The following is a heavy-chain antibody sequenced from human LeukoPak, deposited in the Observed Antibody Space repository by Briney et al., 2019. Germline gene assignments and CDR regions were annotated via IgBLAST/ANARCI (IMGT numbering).Heavy chain of an antibody. CDR2: ISYDGSNK. CDR3: ARDSAFDDFWSGYDYFDY. D-gene: IGHD3-3*01. J-gene: IGHJ4*02. CDR1: GFTFSSYA. Sequence: GGSLRLSCAASGFTFSSYAMHWVRQAPGKGLEWVAVISYDGSNKYYADSVKGRFTISRDNSKNTLYLQMNSLRAEDTAVYYCARDSAFDDFWSGYDYFDYWGQGTLVTVSS. V-gene: IGHV3-30*04.